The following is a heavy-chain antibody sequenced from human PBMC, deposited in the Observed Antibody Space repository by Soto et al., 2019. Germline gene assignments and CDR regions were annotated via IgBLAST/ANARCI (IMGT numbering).Heavy chain of an antibody. J-gene: IGHJ5*02. CDR1: GCTFSSYA. V-gene: IGHV1-69*13. D-gene: IGHD3-3*01. Sequence: SVKVSCKASGCTFSSYAISWVRQAPGQGLEWMGGIIPIFGTANYAQKFQGRVTITADESTSTAYMELSSLRSEDTAVYYCAIGGSGYYMGVFDPWGQGTLVTVSS. CDR2: IIPIFGTA. CDR3: AIGGSGYYMGVFDP.